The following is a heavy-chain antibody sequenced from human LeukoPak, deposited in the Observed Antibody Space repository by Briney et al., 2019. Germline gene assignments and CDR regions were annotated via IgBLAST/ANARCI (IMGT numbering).Heavy chain of an antibody. CDR1: GYTFTSYD. CDR2: MNPNSGNT. V-gene: IGHV1-8*03. J-gene: IGHJ4*02. Sequence: ASVKVSCKASGYTFTSYDINWVRQATGQGLEWMGWMNPNSGNTGYAQRFHGRVTITRNTSISTAYMALRSMRSEDTAVYYCARDDGGRYDFWSGYSGHFDYWGQGTLVTVSS. D-gene: IGHD3-3*01. CDR3: ARDDGGRYDFWSGYSGHFDY.